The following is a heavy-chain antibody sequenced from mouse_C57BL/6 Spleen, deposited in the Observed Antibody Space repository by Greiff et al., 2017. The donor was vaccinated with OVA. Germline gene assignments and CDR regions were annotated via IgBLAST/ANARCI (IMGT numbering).Heavy chain of an antibody. CDR2: INPNNGGT. Sequence: EVQLQQSGPELVKPGASVKISCKASGYTFTDYYMNWVKQSHGKSLEWIGDINPNNGGTSYNQKFKGKATLTVDKSSSTAYMELRSLTSEDSAVYYCARGRYDYLFAYWGQGTLVTVSA. CDR1: GYTFTDYY. D-gene: IGHD2-4*01. V-gene: IGHV1-26*01. CDR3: ARGRYDYLFAY. J-gene: IGHJ3*01.